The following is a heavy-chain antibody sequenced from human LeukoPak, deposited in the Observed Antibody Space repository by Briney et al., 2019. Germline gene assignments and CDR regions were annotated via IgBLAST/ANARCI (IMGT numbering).Heavy chain of an antibody. Sequence: GGSLRLSCAASGFTFSTYWMHWVRQVPGKGLEWVSYISSSSSAIYYADSVKGRFTISRDNSKNTLYLQMNSLRAEDTAVYYCAKSFMVRGVPSSRLFDYWGQGTLVTVSS. CDR2: ISSSSSAI. CDR1: GFTFSTYW. D-gene: IGHD3-10*01. CDR3: AKSFMVRGVPSSRLFDY. V-gene: IGHV3-48*01. J-gene: IGHJ4*02.